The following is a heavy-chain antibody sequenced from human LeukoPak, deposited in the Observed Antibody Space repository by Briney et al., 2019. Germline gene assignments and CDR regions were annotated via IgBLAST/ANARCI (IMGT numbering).Heavy chain of an antibody. J-gene: IGHJ4*02. D-gene: IGHD3-22*01. CDR3: ARDRYYDSSGYSQRLDDY. CDR2: IIPIFGTA. CDR1: GGTFSSYA. V-gene: IGHV1-69*01. Sequence: SVKVSCKASGGTFSSYAISWVRQAPGQGLEWMGGIIPIFGTANYAQKFQGRVTITADESTSTAYMELSSLRSEHTAVYYSARDRYYDSSGYSQRLDDYWGQGTLVTVSS.